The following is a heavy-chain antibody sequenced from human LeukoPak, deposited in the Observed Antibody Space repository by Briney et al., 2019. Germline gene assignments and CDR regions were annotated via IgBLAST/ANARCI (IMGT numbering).Heavy chain of an antibody. CDR2: INHSGST. Sequence: SETLSLTCGLYGGSFSGYYWSWIRQPPGKGLEWIGEINHSGSTNYNPSLKSRVTISVDTSKNQFSLKLSSVTAADTAVYYCARAAGDYTRAYYYYMDVWGKGTTVTVSS. J-gene: IGHJ6*03. V-gene: IGHV4-34*01. D-gene: IGHD4-17*01. CDR1: GGSFSGYY. CDR3: ARAAGDYTRAYYYYMDV.